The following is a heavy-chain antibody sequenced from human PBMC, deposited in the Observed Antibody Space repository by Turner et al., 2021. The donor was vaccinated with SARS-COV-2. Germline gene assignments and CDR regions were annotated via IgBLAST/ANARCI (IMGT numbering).Heavy chain of an antibody. CDR3: ARDRIVRNWNDVPKPTYGMDV. Sequence: EVQLVESGGGLVKPGGSLRLPCAASGFTFSSHNMNWVRQAPGKGLEWVSSISSSRSYIYYADSGKGRFTISRDNAKNSLYLQMNSLRAEDTAVYYCARDRIVRNWNDVPKPTYGMDVWGQGTTVTVSS. CDR1: GFTFSSHN. V-gene: IGHV3-21*01. J-gene: IGHJ6*02. D-gene: IGHD1-20*01. CDR2: ISSSRSYI.